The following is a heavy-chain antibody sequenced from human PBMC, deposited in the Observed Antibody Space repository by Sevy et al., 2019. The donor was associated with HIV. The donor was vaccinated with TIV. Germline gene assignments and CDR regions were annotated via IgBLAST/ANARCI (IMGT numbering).Heavy chain of an antibody. Sequence: GGFLRLSCAASGFTFSNYWMHCVRQAPGKGLVWVSRVNSDGTSTTYADSVKGRFTISRDNAKNTLCLQMCCLSTEDTTVHYGVYGKSWFYYWGQGTVVPVSS. CDR3: VYGKSWFYY. CDR2: VNSDGTST. D-gene: IGHD3-10*01. CDR1: GFTFSNYW. J-gene: IGHJ4*02. V-gene: IGHV3-74*01.